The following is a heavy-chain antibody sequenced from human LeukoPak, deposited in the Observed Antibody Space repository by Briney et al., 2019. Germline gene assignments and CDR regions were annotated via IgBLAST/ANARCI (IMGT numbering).Heavy chain of an antibody. CDR2: IYYSGST. CDR3: ARSRGYSYAQDP. Sequence: SETLSLTCTVSGGSISSYYWSWIRQPPGKGLEWIGYIYYSGSTNYNPSLKSRVTISVDTSKNHFSLKLNSVTAADTAVYYCARSRGYSYAQDPWGQGALVTVSS. J-gene: IGHJ5*02. CDR1: GGSISSYY. V-gene: IGHV4-59*12. D-gene: IGHD5-18*01.